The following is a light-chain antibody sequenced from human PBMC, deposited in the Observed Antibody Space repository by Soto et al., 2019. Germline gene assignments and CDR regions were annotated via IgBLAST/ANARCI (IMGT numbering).Light chain of an antibody. Sequence: QSVLTQPPSASGSPGESVTISCTGTSTDVGGYNYVSWYQRHPGKAPKLIIYEVNKRPSGVPDRFSGSKSGNTASLTVSGLKAEDEADYYCSSYLNYNSEVFGTGTKVTVL. CDR3: SSYLNYNSEV. J-gene: IGLJ1*01. CDR1: STDVGGYNY. CDR2: EVN. V-gene: IGLV2-8*01.